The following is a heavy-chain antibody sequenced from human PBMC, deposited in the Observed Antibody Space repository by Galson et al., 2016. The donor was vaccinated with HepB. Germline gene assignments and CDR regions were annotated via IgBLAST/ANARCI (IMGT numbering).Heavy chain of an antibody. Sequence: SVKVSCKASGYTFTGYVLHWVRQAPGQNLEWMGWIHPGNGNTQYSQNLHGRVTITRDTSATTTYMELTSLKSEDTALYYWARDRVWCSSPKCHGGYFGMDVWGQGTTVTVSS. CDR1: GYTFTGYV. D-gene: IGHD2-2*01. V-gene: IGHV1-3*01. J-gene: IGHJ6*02. CDR3: ARDRVWCSSPKCHGGYFGMDV. CDR2: IHPGNGNT.